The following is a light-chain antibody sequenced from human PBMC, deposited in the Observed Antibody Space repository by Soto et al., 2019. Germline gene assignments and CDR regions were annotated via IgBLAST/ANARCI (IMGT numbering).Light chain of an antibody. Sequence: QSALTQPASVSGSPGQSITISCAGTSSDVGAYNYVSWYQQHPGTAPKLIISDVSSRPSGVSSCFSGSKSGNTASLTISGLQAADEADYYCTSYTTGSTPVFGTGTKLTVL. CDR2: DVS. J-gene: IGLJ1*01. V-gene: IGLV2-14*03. CDR3: TSYTTGSTPV. CDR1: SSDVGAYNY.